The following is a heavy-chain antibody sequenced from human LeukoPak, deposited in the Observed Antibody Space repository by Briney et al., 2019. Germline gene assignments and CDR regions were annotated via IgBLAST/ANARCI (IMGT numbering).Heavy chain of an antibody. CDR2: ISSSGSTI. CDR3: ARDKGGDSSGYYYPHYYFDY. CDR1: GFTFSDYY. V-gene: IGHV3-11*01. D-gene: IGHD3-22*01. Sequence: GGSLRLSCAVSGFTFSDYYMSWIRQAPGKGLEWVSYISSSGSTIYYADSVKGRFTISRDNAKNSLYLQMNSLRAEDTAVYYCARDKGGDSSGYYYPHYYFDYWGQGTLVTVSS. J-gene: IGHJ4*02.